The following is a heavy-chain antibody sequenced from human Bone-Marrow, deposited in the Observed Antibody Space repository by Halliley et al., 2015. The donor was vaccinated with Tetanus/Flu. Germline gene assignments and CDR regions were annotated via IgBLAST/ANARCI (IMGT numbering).Heavy chain of an antibody. J-gene: IGHJ4*02. D-gene: IGHD6-19*01. V-gene: IGHV3-30*03. Sequence: QVQLVQSGGGVVQPGGSLRLSCADSGFTFSSHGMHWVRQAPGKGLEWVAFISYEGSTKYYVDSVKGRFTASRDNSKNTLCLQMNSLRADDTAAYYCARASSRAHDIYSSGWGRPADYWGLGTLVTVSS. CDR2: ISYEGSTK. CDR1: GFTFSSHG. CDR3: ARASSRAHDIYSSGWGRPADY.